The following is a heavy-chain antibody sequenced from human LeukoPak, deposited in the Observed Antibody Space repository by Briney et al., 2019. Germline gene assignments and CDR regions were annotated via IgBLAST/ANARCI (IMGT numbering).Heavy chain of an antibody. J-gene: IGHJ4*02. Sequence: GGSLRLSCAASGFTFSSYWMSWARQAPGKGLEWVANIKQDGSEKYYVDSVKGRFTISRDNAKNSLYLQMNSLRAEDRAVYYCARDRGSSGWYEFDYWRQGTLVTVSS. CDR3: ARDRGSSGWYEFDY. V-gene: IGHV3-7*01. CDR2: IKQDGSEK. D-gene: IGHD6-19*01. CDR1: GFTFSSYW.